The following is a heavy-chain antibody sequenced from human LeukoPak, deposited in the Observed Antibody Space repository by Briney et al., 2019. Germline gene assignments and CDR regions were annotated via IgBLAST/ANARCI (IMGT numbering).Heavy chain of an antibody. V-gene: IGHV3-64*01. D-gene: IGHD1-26*01. CDR1: GFTFNKYA. CDR3: AREGASSGSYSY. J-gene: IGHJ4*02. CDR2: ISSNGDST. Sequence: GGSLRLSCAASGFTFNKYAMHWVRQAPGKGLEYASAISSNGDSTYYANPVKGRFTISRDNSKNTLYLQMGSLRVEDMGVYYCAREGASSGSYSYWGQGTLVTVSS.